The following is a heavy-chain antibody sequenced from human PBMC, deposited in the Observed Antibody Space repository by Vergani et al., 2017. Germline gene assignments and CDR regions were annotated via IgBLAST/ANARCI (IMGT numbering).Heavy chain of an antibody. D-gene: IGHD2-2*01. CDR1: GGSFSGYY. CDR3: ARTSLGYCSSTSCIYGMDV. Sequence: QVQLQQWGAGLLKPSETLSLTCAVYGGSFSGYYWSWIRQPPGKGLEWIGEINHSGSTNYNPSLKSRVTISVDTSKNQFSLKLSSVTAADTAVYYCARTSLGYCSSTSCIYGMDVWGQXP. V-gene: IGHV4-34*01. J-gene: IGHJ6*02. CDR2: INHSGST.